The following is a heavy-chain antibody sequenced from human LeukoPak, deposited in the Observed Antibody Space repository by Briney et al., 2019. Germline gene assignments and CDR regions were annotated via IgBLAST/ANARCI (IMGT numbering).Heavy chain of an antibody. CDR1: GGSISPSY. V-gene: IGHV4-59*12. Sequence: SETLSLTCTVSGGSISPSYWSWIRQPPGTGLEWIGYIYYTGSTNYSPSLKSRVTISVDTSKNQFSLKVTSVTAADTAVYYCARVLTTVTTTLNYFDYWGQGTLVTVSS. D-gene: IGHD4-17*01. J-gene: IGHJ4*02. CDR3: ARVLTTVTTTLNYFDY. CDR2: IYYTGST.